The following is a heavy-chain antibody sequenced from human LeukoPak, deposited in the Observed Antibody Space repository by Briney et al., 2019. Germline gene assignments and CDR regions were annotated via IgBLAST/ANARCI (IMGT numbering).Heavy chain of an antibody. Sequence: PGGSLRLSCAASGFTFSSYDMSWVRQAPGKGLEWVSAISGGGGSTYYADSVKGRFTISRDNSKNTLYLQMNSLRAEDTAVYYCARDTDASGLWGQGTLVTVSS. CDR2: ISGGGGST. V-gene: IGHV3-23*01. J-gene: IGHJ4*02. D-gene: IGHD3-10*01. CDR3: ARDTDASGL. CDR1: GFTFSSYD.